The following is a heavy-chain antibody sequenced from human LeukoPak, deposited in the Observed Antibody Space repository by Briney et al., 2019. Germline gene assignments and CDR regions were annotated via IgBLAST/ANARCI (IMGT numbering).Heavy chain of an antibody. CDR1: GGSISSGGYY. D-gene: IGHD3-10*01. CDR2: IYYSGST. Sequence: SETLSLTCTVSGGSISSGGYYWSWIRQHPGKGLEWIGYIYYSGSTYCNPSLKSRVTISVDTSKNQFSLKLSSVTAADTAVYYCARDRVATRGSYYGMDVWGQGTTVTVSS. CDR3: ARDRVATRGSYYGMDV. J-gene: IGHJ6*02. V-gene: IGHV4-31*03.